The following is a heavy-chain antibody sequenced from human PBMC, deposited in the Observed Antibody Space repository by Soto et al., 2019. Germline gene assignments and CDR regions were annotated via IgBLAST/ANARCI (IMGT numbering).Heavy chain of an antibody. J-gene: IGHJ4*02. D-gene: IGHD2-15*01. CDR2: ISAYNGNT. CDR3: ARGPRGVVAATPYYFDY. CDR1: GYTFTSYG. V-gene: IGHV1-18*01. Sequence: ASVKVSCKASGYTFTSYGISWVRQAPGQGLEWMGWISAYNGNTNYAQKLQGRVTMTTDTSTSTAYMELRSLRSDDTAVYYCARGPRGVVAATPYYFDYWGQGTLVTVSS.